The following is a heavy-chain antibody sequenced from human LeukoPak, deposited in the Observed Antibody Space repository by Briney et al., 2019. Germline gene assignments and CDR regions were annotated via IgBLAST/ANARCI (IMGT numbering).Heavy chain of an antibody. V-gene: IGHV3-49*04. Sequence: GGSLRLSCAASGFTFNSYAMSWVRQAPGKGLEWVGFIRSKAYGGTTEYAASVKGRFTISRDDSKSIAYLQMNSLKTEDTAVYYCTRDTPKIRGDYWGQGTLVTVSS. CDR1: GFTFNSYA. J-gene: IGHJ4*02. CDR2: IRSKAYGGTT. CDR3: TRDTPKIRGDY.